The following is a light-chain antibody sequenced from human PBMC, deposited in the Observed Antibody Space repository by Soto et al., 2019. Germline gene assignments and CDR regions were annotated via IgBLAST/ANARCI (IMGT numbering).Light chain of an antibody. Sequence: DIQMTQAPSSLSAFVGDRVNITCRASQSITRYLNWYQQKPGKAPKLLISSASTLQSGVPSRFSGRGSGTDFTLTISSLQPEDFATYYCQQSFKIPISFGQGTRLDIK. CDR3: QQSFKIPIS. J-gene: IGKJ5*01. CDR1: QSITRY. V-gene: IGKV1-39*01. CDR2: SAS.